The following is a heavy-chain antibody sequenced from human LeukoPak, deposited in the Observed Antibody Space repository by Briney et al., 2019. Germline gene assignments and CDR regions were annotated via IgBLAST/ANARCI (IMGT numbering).Heavy chain of an antibody. CDR3: ARVRSGDYSEDAFDI. CDR2: IYARDSNT. V-gene: IGHV5-51*01. J-gene: IGHJ3*02. CDR1: GYSFTSPW. D-gene: IGHD1-26*01. Sequence: GESLKISCKGSGYGSGYSFTSPWNAWVRQLPGKGMEWMGNIYARDSNTIYSPSFQGQVTISVDTSIRAAYLQWNSLKASDTAMYYCARVRSGDYSEDAFDIWGQGTMVTVSS.